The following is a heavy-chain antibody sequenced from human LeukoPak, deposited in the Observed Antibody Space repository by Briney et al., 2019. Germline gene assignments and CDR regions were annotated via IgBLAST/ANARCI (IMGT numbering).Heavy chain of an antibody. Sequence: SETLSLTCTVSGGSISSYYWSWIRQPPVKGLEWIGYIYYSGSTNYNPSLKSRVTISVDTSKNQFSLKLSSVTAADTAVYYCARAGGTTGLYYWGQGTLVTVSS. CDR1: GGSISSYY. CDR2: IYYSGST. D-gene: IGHD1-1*01. V-gene: IGHV4-59*01. J-gene: IGHJ4*02. CDR3: ARAGGTTGLYY.